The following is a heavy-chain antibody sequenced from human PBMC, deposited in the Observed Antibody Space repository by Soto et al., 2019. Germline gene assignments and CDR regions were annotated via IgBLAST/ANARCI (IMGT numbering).Heavy chain of an antibody. CDR1: GGSFSGYY. J-gene: IGHJ6*03. Sequence: SETLSLTCAVYGGSFSGYYWSWIRQPPGKGLEWIGEINHSGSTNYNPSLKSRVTISVDTSKNQFSLKLSSVTAADTAVYYCARGRGGGYYGSGSYYPNYYYYYYMDVWGKGTTVTVSS. CDR2: INHSGST. D-gene: IGHD3-10*01. V-gene: IGHV4-34*01. CDR3: ARGRGGGYYGSGSYYPNYYYYYYMDV.